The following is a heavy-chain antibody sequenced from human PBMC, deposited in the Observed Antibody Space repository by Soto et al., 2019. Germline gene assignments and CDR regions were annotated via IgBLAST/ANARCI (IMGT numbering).Heavy chain of an antibody. CDR3: AKGRGEMNWANYYGLDV. CDR1: GFTFPRFG. V-gene: IGHV3-30*18. D-gene: IGHD7-27*01. J-gene: IGHJ6*02. CDR2: ITYEGSQI. Sequence: QVQLVESGGGVVQPGRSLRRSCAASGFTFPRFGMHWVRQAPGKGLEWVALITYEGSQIYYADAVKGRFTISRDNGDNTLSLQMDNLRTEDTATYFCAKGRGEMNWANYYGLDVWGQGTTVTDSS.